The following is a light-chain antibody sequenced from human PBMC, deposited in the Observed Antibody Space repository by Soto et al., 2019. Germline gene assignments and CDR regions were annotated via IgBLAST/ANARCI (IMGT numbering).Light chain of an antibody. CDR2: EVR. CDR1: SSDVGDYNY. CDR3: SSYTSSSTLYV. Sequence: QSALTQPASVSGSPGQSITISCTGTSSDVGDYNYVSWYQQHPGKAPKLMIYEVRNRPSGVSNRFSGSKSGNTASLTISGLQAEDEADYYCSSYTSSSTLYVFGTGTKLTGL. J-gene: IGLJ1*01. V-gene: IGLV2-14*01.